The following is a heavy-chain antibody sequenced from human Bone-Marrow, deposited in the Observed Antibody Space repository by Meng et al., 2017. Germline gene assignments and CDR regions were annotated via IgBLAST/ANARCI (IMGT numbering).Heavy chain of an antibody. CDR1: GYTLTELS. J-gene: IGHJ4*02. V-gene: IGHV1-24*01. D-gene: IGHD6-13*01. CDR2: FDPEDGET. Sequence: ASVKVSCKVSGYTLTELSMHWVRQAPGKGLEWTGGFDPEDGETIYAQKFQGRVTMTEDTSTDTAYMELSSLRSEDTAVYYCATPDSSSWEYYFDYWGQGTLVTVSS. CDR3: ATPDSSSWEYYFDY.